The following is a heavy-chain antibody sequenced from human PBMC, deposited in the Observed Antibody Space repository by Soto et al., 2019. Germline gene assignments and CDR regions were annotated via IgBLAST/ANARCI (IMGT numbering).Heavy chain of an antibody. CDR1: SGSISTDYW. D-gene: IGHD6-13*01. J-gene: IGHJ4*02. CDR3: ARRAASGRHFDH. CDR2: VHRSGTT. V-gene: IGHV4-4*02. Sequence: QVQLQESGPGLVKPSGTLSLTCAVSSGSISTDYWWSWVRQPPGKGLEWIGEVHRSGTTNYIQSLKSRVTMSVDKSGNQVSLELTSVAAADTAVYYCARRAASGRHFDHWGQGTLVSVSS.